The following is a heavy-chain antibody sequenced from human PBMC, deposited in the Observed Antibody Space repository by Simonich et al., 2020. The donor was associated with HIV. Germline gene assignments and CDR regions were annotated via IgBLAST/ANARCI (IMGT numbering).Heavy chain of an antibody. CDR3: ARDSGYYYGSGGLIDY. CDR2: ISSSSSYI. D-gene: IGHD3-10*01. Sequence: EVQLVESGGGLVKPGGSLRLSCAASGFTFSSYSMNWVRQSPGKGLKWVSSISSSSSYIYYADSGKGRFTISRDNAKNSLYLQMNSLRAEDTAVYYCARDSGYYYGSGGLIDYWGQGTLVTVSS. CDR1: GFTFSSYS. J-gene: IGHJ4*02. V-gene: IGHV3-21*01.